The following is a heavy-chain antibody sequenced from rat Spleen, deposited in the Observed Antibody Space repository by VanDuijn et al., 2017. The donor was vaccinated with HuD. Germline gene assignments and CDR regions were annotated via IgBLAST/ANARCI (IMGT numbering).Heavy chain of an antibody. D-gene: IGHD1-11*01. J-gene: IGHJ2*01. Sequence: EVQLVESGGGLVQPGRSLKVSCVASGFTFSNFDMAWVRQTPTKGLQWVATINYDGTSTHYRDSVKGRFTISRDNAKSTLYLQMDSLRSEDTATYYCTTDYGDHYWGQGVMVTVSS. V-gene: IGHV5-20*01. CDR1: GFTFSNFD. CDR2: INYDGTST. CDR3: TTDYGDHY.